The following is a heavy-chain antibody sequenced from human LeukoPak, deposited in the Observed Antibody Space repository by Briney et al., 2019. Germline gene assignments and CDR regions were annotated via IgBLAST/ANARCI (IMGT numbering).Heavy chain of an antibody. V-gene: IGHV1-69-2*01. CDR1: GYTFTDYY. J-gene: IGHJ3*01. CDR3: ATDGYYYDSSGWVDV. CDR2: VDPEDGET. Sequence: ASVKISCKASGYTFTDYYMHWVQQAPGKGLEWMGRVDPEDGETIYAEKFQGRVTITADTSTDTAYMELSSLRSEDTAVYYCATDGYYYDSSGWVDVWGQGTMVTVSS. D-gene: IGHD3-22*01.